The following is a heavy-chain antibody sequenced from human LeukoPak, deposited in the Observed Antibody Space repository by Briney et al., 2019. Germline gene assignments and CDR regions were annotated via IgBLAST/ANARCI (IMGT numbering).Heavy chain of an antibody. CDR1: GFNFRDYW. Sequence: GGSLRLSCAASGFNFRDYWMDWVRQAPGKGLEWVGHIKSDGSAQYYVDSVKGRFTLSRDNPKNTLYLQMNSLRAEDTATYYCARGPDSSSWYWLDPWGQGTLVTVSS. J-gene: IGHJ5*02. V-gene: IGHV3-7*03. D-gene: IGHD6-13*01. CDR3: ARGPDSSSWYWLDP. CDR2: IKSDGSAQ.